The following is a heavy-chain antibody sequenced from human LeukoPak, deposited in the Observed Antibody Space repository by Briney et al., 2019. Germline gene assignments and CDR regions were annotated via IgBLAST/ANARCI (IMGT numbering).Heavy chain of an antibody. CDR1: GFTFSNYW. J-gene: IGHJ4*02. Sequence: GGSLRLSCAASGFTFSNYWMSWVRQAPGKGLEWVANIKQDGSEKYYVDSVKGRLTISRDNAKNSLYLQMNSLRAEDTAVYYCARVVPAAIAFDYWGQGTLVTVSS. CDR3: ARVVPAAIAFDY. CDR2: IKQDGSEK. V-gene: IGHV3-7*01. D-gene: IGHD2-2*01.